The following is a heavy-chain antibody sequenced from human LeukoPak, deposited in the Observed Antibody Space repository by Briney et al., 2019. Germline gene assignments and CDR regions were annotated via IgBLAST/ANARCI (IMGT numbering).Heavy chain of an antibody. D-gene: IGHD1-7*01. J-gene: IGHJ3*02. CDR2: IRYDGSNK. CDR1: GFTFSSYG. V-gene: IGHV3-30*02. Sequence: GGSLRLSCAASGFTFSSYGMHWVRQAPGKGLEWVTFIRYDGSNKYYADSVKGRFTISRDNSKNTLYLQMNSLRTEDTAVYYCAKDKANWNYVSDAFDMWGQGTMVTVSS. CDR3: AKDKANWNYVSDAFDM.